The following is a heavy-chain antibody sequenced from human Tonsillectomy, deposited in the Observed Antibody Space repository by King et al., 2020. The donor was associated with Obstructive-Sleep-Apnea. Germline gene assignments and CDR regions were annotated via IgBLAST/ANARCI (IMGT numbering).Heavy chain of an antibody. J-gene: IGHJ4*02. D-gene: IGHD6-6*01. CDR1: GGSIRSYY. CDR3: ARSRRNSSGLFDY. Sequence: QLQESGPGLVKPSETLSLTCTVSGGSIRSYYWSWIRQSPGKGLEWIGSIYSTGSTNYNPSLKSRVTISVDTSKNQFSLKLRSVTAADTVIYYCARSRRNSSGLFDYWGQGTLATVSS. CDR2: IYSTGST. V-gene: IGHV4-59*01.